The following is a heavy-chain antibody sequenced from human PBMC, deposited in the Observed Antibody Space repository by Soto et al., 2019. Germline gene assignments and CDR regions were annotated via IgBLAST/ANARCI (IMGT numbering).Heavy chain of an antibody. CDR2: IYHSGST. D-gene: IGHD2-21*02. J-gene: IGHJ4*02. Sequence: QVQLQESGPGLVKPSGTLSLTCAVSGGSISSSNWWSWVRQPPGKGLEWIGEIYHSGSTNYNPSLKSRVTISVDKSKNQCYLKLSSVTAADTAVYYCARETYCGGDCYSWYFDYWGQGTLVTVSS. V-gene: IGHV4-4*02. CDR3: ARETYCGGDCYSWYFDY. CDR1: GGSISSSNW.